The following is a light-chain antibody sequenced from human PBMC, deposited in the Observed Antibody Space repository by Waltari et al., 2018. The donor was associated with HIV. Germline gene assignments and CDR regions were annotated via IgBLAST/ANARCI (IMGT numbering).Light chain of an antibody. CDR1: SGSIASNY. V-gene: IGLV6-57*02. Sequence: NFMLTQPHSVSESPGKTVTISCTGSSGSIASNYVQWYQQRPGSAPTTVIYEHNQRPSGVPVRFSGSIDSSSNSAFLTISGLKTEDEADYYCQSYDSITWVFGGGTKLTVL. J-gene: IGLJ3*02. CDR3: QSYDSITWV. CDR2: EHN.